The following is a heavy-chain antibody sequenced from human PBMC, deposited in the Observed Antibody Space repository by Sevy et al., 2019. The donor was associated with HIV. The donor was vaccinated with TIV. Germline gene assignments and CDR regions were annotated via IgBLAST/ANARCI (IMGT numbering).Heavy chain of an antibody. V-gene: IGHV3-33*01. D-gene: IGHD6-13*01. J-gene: IGHJ4*02. CDR3: ARGCREAAAAPFDY. CDR1: GFTFSSYG. Sequence: GGSLRLSCAASGFTFSSYGMHWVRQAPGKGLEWVAVIWYDGSNKYYADSVKGRFTISRDNSKNTLYLQMNSLRAEDTAVYYCARGCREAAAAPFDYWGQGTLVTVSS. CDR2: IWYDGSNK.